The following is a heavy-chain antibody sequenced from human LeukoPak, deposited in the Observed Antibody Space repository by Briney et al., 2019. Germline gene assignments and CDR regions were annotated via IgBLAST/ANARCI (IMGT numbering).Heavy chain of an antibody. V-gene: IGHV1-69*05. CDR2: IIPIFGTA. J-gene: IGHJ3*02. D-gene: IGHD3-3*01. CDR3: ASDTILEHAFDI. Sequence: SVKVSCKASGYTFTSYYMHWVRQAPGQGLEWMGGIIPIFGTANYAQKFQGRVTITTDESTSTAYMELSSLRSEDTAVYYCASDTILEHAFDIWGQGTMVTVSS. CDR1: GYTFTSYY.